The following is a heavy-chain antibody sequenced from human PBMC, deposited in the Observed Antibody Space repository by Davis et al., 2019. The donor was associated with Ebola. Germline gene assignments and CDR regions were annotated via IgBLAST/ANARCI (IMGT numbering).Heavy chain of an antibody. CDR3: ARHTPGPLPYCSSTSCYYWFDP. Sequence: PGGSLRLSCKGSGYSFTSYWISWVRQMPGKGLEWMGRIDPSDSYTNYSPSFQGHVTISADKSISTAYLQWSSLKASDTAMYYCARHTPGPLPYCSSTSCYYWFDPWGQGTLVTVSS. CDR2: IDPSDSYT. D-gene: IGHD2-2*01. V-gene: IGHV5-10-1*01. J-gene: IGHJ5*02. CDR1: GYSFTSYW.